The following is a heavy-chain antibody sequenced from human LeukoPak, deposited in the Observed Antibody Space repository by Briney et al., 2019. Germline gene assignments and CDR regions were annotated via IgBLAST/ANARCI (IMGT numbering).Heavy chain of an antibody. J-gene: IGHJ6*03. CDR2: MNPNGGNT. D-gene: IGHD3-3*01. CDR3: ARVEKKRQRSTIFGVVSSLDYYYYYMDV. Sequence: ASVKVSCKASGYTFTSYDINWVRQATGQGLEWMGWMNPNGGNTGYAQKFQGRVTMTRNTSISTAYMELSSLRSEDTAVYYCARVEKKRQRSTIFGVVSSLDYYYYYMDVWGKGTTVTVSS. V-gene: IGHV1-8*01. CDR1: GYTFTSYD.